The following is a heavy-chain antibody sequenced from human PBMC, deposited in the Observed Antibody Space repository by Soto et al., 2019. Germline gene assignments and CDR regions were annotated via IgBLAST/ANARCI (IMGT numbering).Heavy chain of an antibody. D-gene: IGHD5-12*01. CDR2: IGGRGNSA. CDR3: VREGRGSFDF. J-gene: IGHJ3*01. Sequence: EVQVSESGGGLVRPGGSLRLSCAASGFIFTNYAMNWVRQAPGKGLEWVSVIGGRGNSAYYADSVQGRFTISRDNSKNTLSLQMSSLTADDTAIYYYVREGRGSFDFWGRGTMVTVSS. CDR1: GFIFTNYA. V-gene: IGHV3-23*01.